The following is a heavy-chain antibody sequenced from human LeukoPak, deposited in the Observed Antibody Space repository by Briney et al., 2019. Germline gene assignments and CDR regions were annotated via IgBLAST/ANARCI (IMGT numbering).Heavy chain of an antibody. CDR1: GFTFSGHW. Sequence: GGSLRLSCAASGFTFSGHWMSWVRQAPGKGLEWVSNIKEDGSEKYYVDSVKGRFTISRDNAKNSLYLQMNSLRAEDTAVYYCATYSSSKTGRVFDYWGQGTLVTVSS. CDR3: ATYSSSKTGRVFDY. D-gene: IGHD6-6*01. CDR2: IKEDGSEK. V-gene: IGHV3-7*01. J-gene: IGHJ4*02.